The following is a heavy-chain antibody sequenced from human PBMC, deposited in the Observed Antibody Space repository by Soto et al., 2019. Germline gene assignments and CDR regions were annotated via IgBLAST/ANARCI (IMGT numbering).Heavy chain of an antibody. J-gene: IGHJ4*02. CDR1: GGTFSSYT. Sequence: QVQLVQSGAEVKKPGSSVKVSCKASGGTFSSYTISWVRQAPGQGLEWMGRIIPILGIANYAQKFQGRVTITADKSTSTAYMELSSLRSEDTAVYYCARGPHLWGAAAGGREYYFDYWGQGTLVTVSS. V-gene: IGHV1-69*02. CDR3: ARGPHLWGAAAGGREYYFDY. CDR2: IIPILGIA. D-gene: IGHD6-13*01.